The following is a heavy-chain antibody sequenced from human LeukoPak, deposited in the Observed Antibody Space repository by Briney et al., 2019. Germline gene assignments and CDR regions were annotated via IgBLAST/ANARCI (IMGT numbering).Heavy chain of an antibody. CDR2: ISERGGST. Sequence: GGSLRLSCVVSGISLSNYAMTWVRHAPGKGLEWVSYISERGGSTTYADSVKGRVTISRDTSLNTLYLQMNNLRAEDTAVYFCAKRGVVIRGILVIGYHQEAYHYDFWGQGVLVTVSS. D-gene: IGHD3-10*01. V-gene: IGHV3-23*01. J-gene: IGHJ4*02. CDR1: GISLSNYA. CDR3: AKRGVVIRGILVIGYHQEAYHYDF.